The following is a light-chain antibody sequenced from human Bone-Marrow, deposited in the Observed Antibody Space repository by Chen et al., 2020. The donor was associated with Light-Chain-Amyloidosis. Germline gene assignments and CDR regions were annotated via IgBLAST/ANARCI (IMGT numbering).Light chain of an antibody. CDR1: DLPTKY. CDR2: RDT. J-gene: IGLJ2*01. CDR3: QSADSSGTYEVI. V-gene: IGLV3-25*03. Sequence: SYELTQPPSVSVSPGHTARITCSGDDLPTKYAYWYQQKPGQAPVLVIHRDTERPSWISERFSGSSSGTTATLTISGVQAEDEADYHCQSADSSGTYEVIFGGGTKLTVL.